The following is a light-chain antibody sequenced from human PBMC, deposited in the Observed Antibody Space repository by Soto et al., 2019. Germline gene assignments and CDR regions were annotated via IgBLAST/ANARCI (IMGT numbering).Light chain of an antibody. CDR1: QSVRTK. V-gene: IGKV3D-15*01. Sequence: TVMPQSPSTLSVSPGERSTLSGVSGQSVRTKLAWYQQKPGQAPRLLIYGASSRATGIPARFSGSGSGTEFTLTISSLQSEDSGVYYCQQYNKWPAEITCGQGTRRDI. CDR3: QQYNKWPAEIT. J-gene: IGKJ5*01. CDR2: GAS.